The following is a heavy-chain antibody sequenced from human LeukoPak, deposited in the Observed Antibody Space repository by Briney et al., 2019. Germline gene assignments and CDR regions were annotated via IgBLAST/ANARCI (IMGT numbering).Heavy chain of an antibody. V-gene: IGHV3-23*01. CDR3: AKAGSGYCSSTSCLFHFDY. CDR2: IGDTGRAT. Sequence: GGSLRLSCAASGFTFNNYAMSWVLQAPGKGPEWVSAIGDTGRATYYADSVKGRFTISRDNSKNTLYLQMNGLRAEDTAVYYCAKAGSGYCSSTSCLFHFDYWGRGILVTVSS. J-gene: IGHJ4*02. CDR1: GFTFNNYA. D-gene: IGHD2-2*01.